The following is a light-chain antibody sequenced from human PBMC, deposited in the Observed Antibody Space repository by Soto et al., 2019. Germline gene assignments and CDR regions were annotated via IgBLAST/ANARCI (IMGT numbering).Light chain of an antibody. Sequence: QSALTQPACVSGSPGLSLTISCTGTSIDIAPYNYVSWYQQHPGKAPKLIIYEVSYRPSGISNRFSGSKSGNTASLTISGLQAEDEADYYCSSYTSSTNYVFGTGTKVTVL. CDR2: EVS. CDR3: SSYTSSTNYV. V-gene: IGLV2-14*01. CDR1: SIDIAPYNY. J-gene: IGLJ1*01.